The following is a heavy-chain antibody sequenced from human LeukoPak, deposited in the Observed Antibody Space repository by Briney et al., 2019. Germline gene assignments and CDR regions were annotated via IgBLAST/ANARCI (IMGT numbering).Heavy chain of an antibody. Sequence: ASVTVSCKASGYTFTSYGISWVRQAPGQGGEWMGWISAYNGKTNYVQKLQGRVTMNTDTSTSTAYMELRSLRSDDTAVYYCARDGFLVGANYDYWGQGTLVTVSS. CDR3: ARDGFLVGANYDY. CDR1: GYTFTSYG. D-gene: IGHD1-26*01. V-gene: IGHV1-18*01. J-gene: IGHJ4*02. CDR2: ISAYNGKT.